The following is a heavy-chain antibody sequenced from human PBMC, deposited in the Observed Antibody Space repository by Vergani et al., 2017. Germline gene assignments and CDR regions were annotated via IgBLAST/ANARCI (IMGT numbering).Heavy chain of an antibody. D-gene: IGHD5-18*01. CDR2: IIPILGIA. J-gene: IGHJ4*02. CDR1: GGTFSSYT. V-gene: IGHV1-69*02. Sequence: QVQLVQSGAEVKKPGSSVKVSCKASGGTFSSYTISWVRQAPGQGLEWMGRIIPILGIANYAQKFQGRVTITADKSTSTAYMELSSLRSEDTAVYYCASSWVSVGAMGDFDYWGQGTLVTVSS. CDR3: ASSWVSVGAMGDFDY.